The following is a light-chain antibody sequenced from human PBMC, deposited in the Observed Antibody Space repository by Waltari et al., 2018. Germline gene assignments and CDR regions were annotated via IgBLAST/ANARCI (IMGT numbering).Light chain of an antibody. CDR1: SSDVGGYNY. J-gene: IGLJ1*01. CDR2: EVS. Sequence: QPASVSGSPGQSITISCTGTSSDVGGYNYVSWYQQHPGKAPKLMIYEVSNRPSGVSNRFSGSKSGNTASLTISGLQAEDEADYYCSSYTSSSTEVFGTGTKVTVL. CDR3: SSYTSSSTEV. V-gene: IGLV2-14*01.